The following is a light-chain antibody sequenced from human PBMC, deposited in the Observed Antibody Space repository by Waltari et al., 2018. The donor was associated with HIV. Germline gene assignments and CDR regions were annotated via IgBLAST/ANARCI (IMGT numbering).Light chain of an antibody. CDR1: QGINDY. V-gene: IGKV1D-8*01. CDR2: GAS. J-gene: IGKJ1*01. CDR3: QHYYSFPWT. Sequence: VIWMTQSPSLLSVSTGDRVNISCRISQGINDYLAWYQQKPGKAPDLLIYGASTLQSGVPSRFSGSGSGTDFTLSISCLQSEDFATYYCQHYYSFPWTFGQGTKVEMK.